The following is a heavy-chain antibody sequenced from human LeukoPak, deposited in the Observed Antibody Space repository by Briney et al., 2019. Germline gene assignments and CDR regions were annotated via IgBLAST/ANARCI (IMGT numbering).Heavy chain of an antibody. V-gene: IGHV4-39*07. CDR2: VSHSGAT. Sequence: SETLSLTCTVSGSSITSSPYHWAWIRQPPGRGPEWIGTVSHSGATQYNPSLTSRVTISLDTSKNQFSLSLNSVTAADTAIFYCARVEEGYGSGRRENYYYYYMDVWGKGTTVTISS. CDR3: ARVEEGYGSGRRENYYYYYMDV. J-gene: IGHJ6*03. D-gene: IGHD3-10*01. CDR1: GSSITSSPYH.